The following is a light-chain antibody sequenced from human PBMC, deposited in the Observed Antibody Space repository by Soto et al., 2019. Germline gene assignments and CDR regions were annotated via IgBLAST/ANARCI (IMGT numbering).Light chain of an antibody. V-gene: IGKV1-9*01. CDR2: TAS. CDR3: QQLNGYPLT. Sequence: DIQLTQSPSFLSASVGDRVTITCRASQGISSYLAWYQQKPGKAPNLLIYTASTLQSGVPSRFSGSGSGTEFTLTISSLQHEDVATYYCQQLNGYPLTFGGGTKVEIK. CDR1: QGISSY. J-gene: IGKJ4*01.